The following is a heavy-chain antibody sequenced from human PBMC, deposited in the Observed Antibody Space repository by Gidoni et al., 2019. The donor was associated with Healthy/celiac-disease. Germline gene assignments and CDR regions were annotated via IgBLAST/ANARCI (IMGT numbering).Heavy chain of an antibody. J-gene: IGHJ4*02. V-gene: IGHV4-34*01. Sequence: QVQLQQWGAGLLKPSETLSLTCAVYGGSFSGYYWSWIRQPPGKGPVWIVEINHSGSTNYNPSLKRRVTISVDTSKNQFSLKLSSVTAADTALYYCARFFDYVGNGPALDYWGQGTLVTVSS. CDR1: GGSFSGYY. D-gene: IGHD4-17*01. CDR3: ARFFDYVGNGPALDY. CDR2: INHSGST.